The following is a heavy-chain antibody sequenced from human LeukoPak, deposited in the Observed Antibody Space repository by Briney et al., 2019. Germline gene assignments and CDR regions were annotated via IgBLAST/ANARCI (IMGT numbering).Heavy chain of an antibody. J-gene: IGHJ6*02. D-gene: IGHD5-24*01. CDR3: ARERWQCRVNCYSVYYYALDV. CDR2: MNGGNGDT. Sequence: GASVTVSCKGSGYTVTNYAVHWVRQAPGQRLEWLGWMNGGNGDTKYSQNFQGRVTVTSDTSAATDYVELNSLTSEDTAVYYCARERWQCRVNCYSVYYYALDVWGQGTTVTVSS. V-gene: IGHV1-3*01. CDR1: GYTVTNYA.